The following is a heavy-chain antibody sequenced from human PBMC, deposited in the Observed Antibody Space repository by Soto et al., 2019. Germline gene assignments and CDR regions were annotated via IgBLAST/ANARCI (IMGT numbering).Heavy chain of an antibody. V-gene: IGHV3-11*01. CDR2: ISDSATTT. J-gene: IGHJ4*02. CDR3: AKATSATCTGSICYSFDY. CDR1: GFTFSDYY. Sequence: GGSLRLSCAASGFTFSDYYMTWIRQPPGKGLEWVSYISDSATTTHYADSVKGRFTISRDNANKSLYLHMNSLRAEDTAVYYCAKATSATCTGSICYSFDYWGQGTLVTVSS. D-gene: IGHD2-21*01.